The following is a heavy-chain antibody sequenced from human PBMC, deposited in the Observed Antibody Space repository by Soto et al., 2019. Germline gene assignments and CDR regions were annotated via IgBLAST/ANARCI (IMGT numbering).Heavy chain of an antibody. J-gene: IGHJ3*01. V-gene: IGHV3-74*01. CDR3: ATGDRGASDL. Sequence: EVQLVESEGGLVQPGGSLRLSCAASGFTFSYYWMHWVRQAPGQGLVWVSRIHSDGSSTTYADSVQGRFTISRDNAKNTLYLQMNSLRAEDTAVYYCATGDRGASDLWGQGTMVTVSS. CDR2: IHSDGSST. D-gene: IGHD2-21*02. CDR1: GFTFSYYW.